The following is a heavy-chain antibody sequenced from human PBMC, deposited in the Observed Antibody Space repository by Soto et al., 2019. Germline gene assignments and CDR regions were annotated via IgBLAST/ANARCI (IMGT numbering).Heavy chain of an antibody. CDR2: ISYNGINI. V-gene: IGHV3-30-3*01. J-gene: IGHJ2*01. CDR3: ARGGAVASSWYFDL. D-gene: IGHD6-19*01. Sequence: QVQVVESGGGVVQPGRSLRLSCAASGFTFSSFAFHWVRQAPGKGLEWVTAISYNGINIYYADSVKGRFTISRDNSRNPLYLHMNSLRASDTARYYCARGGAVASSWYFDLWGRGTLFTVSS. CDR1: GFTFSSFA.